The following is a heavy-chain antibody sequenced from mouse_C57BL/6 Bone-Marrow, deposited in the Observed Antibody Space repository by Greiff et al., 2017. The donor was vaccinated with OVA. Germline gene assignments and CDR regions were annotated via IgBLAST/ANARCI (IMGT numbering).Heavy chain of an antibody. CDR1: GFTFSDYG. CDR2: ISSGSSTI. J-gene: IGHJ3*01. V-gene: IGHV5-17*01. D-gene: IGHD3-1*01. CDR3: AAGLWFAY. Sequence: DVKLQESGGGLVKPGGSLKLSCAASGFTFSDYGMHWVRQAPEKGLEWVAYISSGSSTIYYADTVKGRFTISRDNAKNTLFLQMTSLRSEDTAMYYCAAGLWFAYWGQGTLVTVSA.